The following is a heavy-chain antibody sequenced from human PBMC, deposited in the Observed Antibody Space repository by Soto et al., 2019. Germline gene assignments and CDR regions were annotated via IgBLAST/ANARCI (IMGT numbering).Heavy chain of an antibody. CDR1: GFTFSNFD. V-gene: IGHV3-23*01. CDR2: ITGSTGTT. Sequence: EVQVLESGGGSVQPGGSLRLSCAASGFTFSNFDMSWVRHAPGKGLEWVSEITGSTGTTYYADSVKGRFIISRDNSKNTVHLQINSLSAEDTAVYYCAKDTSSSPYYMDVWGKGTSVTVSS. CDR3: AKDTSSSPYYMDV. J-gene: IGHJ6*03. D-gene: IGHD2-2*01.